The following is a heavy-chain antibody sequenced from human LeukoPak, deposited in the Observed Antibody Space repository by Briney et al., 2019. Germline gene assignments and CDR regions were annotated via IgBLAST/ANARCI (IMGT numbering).Heavy chain of an antibody. CDR3: ARGFGYSYGRTPFDY. D-gene: IGHD5-18*01. CDR1: GYTFTSYD. J-gene: IGHJ4*02. V-gene: IGHV1-8*01. Sequence: ASVKVSCKASGYTFTSYDINWVRQATGQGLEWMGWMNPNSGNTGYAQKFQGRVTMTRNTSISTAHMELSSLRSEDTAVYYCARGFGYSYGRTPFDYWGQGTLVTVSS. CDR2: MNPNSGNT.